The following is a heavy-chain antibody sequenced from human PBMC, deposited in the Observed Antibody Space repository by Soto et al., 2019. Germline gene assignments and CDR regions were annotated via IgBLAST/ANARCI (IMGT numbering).Heavy chain of an antibody. CDR2: ISYDGSNK. D-gene: IGHD3-22*01. CDR1: GFTFSSYG. J-gene: IGHJ6*02. Sequence: GGSLRLSCAASGFTFSSYGMHWVRQAPGKGLEWVAVISYDGSNKYYADSVKGRFTISRDNSKNTLYLQMNSLIAEDTAVYYCAKDRRGRPGYDSSGYTFYYYYYGMDVWGQGTTVTVSS. V-gene: IGHV3-30*18. CDR3: AKDRRGRPGYDSSGYTFYYYYYGMDV.